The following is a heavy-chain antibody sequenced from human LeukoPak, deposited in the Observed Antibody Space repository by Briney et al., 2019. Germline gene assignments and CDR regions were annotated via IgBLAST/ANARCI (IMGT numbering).Heavy chain of an antibody. D-gene: IGHD2-15*01. Sequence: PGGSLRLSCAASGFTFSTYAMHWVRQAPGKGLEWVAAINEDGDSTYFADSVKGRFTISRDNSKNTVYLQMNSLRAEDTAVYRCAQQLGFCSRGTCYFTYWGQGTLVTVSS. CDR2: INEDGDST. CDR3: AQQLGFCSRGTCYFTY. CDR1: GFTFSTYA. V-gene: IGHV3-23*01. J-gene: IGHJ4*02.